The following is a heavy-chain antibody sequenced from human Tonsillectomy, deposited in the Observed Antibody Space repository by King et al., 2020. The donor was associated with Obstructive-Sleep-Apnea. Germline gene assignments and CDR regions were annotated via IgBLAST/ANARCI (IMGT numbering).Heavy chain of an antibody. J-gene: IGHJ6*02. D-gene: IGHD5/OR15-5a*01. V-gene: IGHV3-21*06. Sequence: VQLVESGGGLVKPGGSLRLSCAASGFTFSGYSMNLVRPAPGKGLEWGSSITTGTKYIFYAPRLKGRFTISRDDAKSLLLLQLNSRRADDTAVYYCARSNVYGESGYYFGMDVWGQGTTVTVSS. CDR2: ITTGTKYI. CDR1: GFTFSGYS. CDR3: ARSNVYGESGYYFGMDV.